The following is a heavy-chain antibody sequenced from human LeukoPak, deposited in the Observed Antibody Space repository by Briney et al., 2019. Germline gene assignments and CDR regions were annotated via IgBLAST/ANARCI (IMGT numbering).Heavy chain of an antibody. J-gene: IGHJ5*02. CDR2: IYYSGST. CDR3: ASVYLSWFDP. CDR1: GGSISGYY. Sequence: SETLSLTCTVSGGSISGYYWGWIRQPPGKGLEWIGSIYYSGSTYYNPSLKSRVTISVDTSKNQFSLKLSSVTAADTAVYYCASVYLSWFDPWGQGTLVTVSS. D-gene: IGHD2-2*01. V-gene: IGHV4-39*07.